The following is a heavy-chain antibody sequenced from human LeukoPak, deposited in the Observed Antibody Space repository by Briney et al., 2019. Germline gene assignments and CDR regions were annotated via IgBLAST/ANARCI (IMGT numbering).Heavy chain of an antibody. V-gene: IGHV5-51*01. CDR3: ATALFSSTWYAGSDY. Sequence: GESLKISCRASGNSFSTNWIGWVRQMPGKGLEWMGVIYPGDSDTRYSPSFQGQVTISADKSINTAYLQWSSLKASDTAMYYCATALFSSTWYAGSDYWGQGTLVTVSS. CDR2: IYPGDSDT. D-gene: IGHD6-13*01. CDR1: GNSFSTNW. J-gene: IGHJ4*02.